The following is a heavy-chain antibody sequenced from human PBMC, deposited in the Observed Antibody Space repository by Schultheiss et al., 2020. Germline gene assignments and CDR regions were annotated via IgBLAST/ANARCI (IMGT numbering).Heavy chain of an antibody. CDR2: INHSGST. Sequence: SETLSLTCTVSGGSVSCYYWSWIRQPPGKGLEWIGEINHSGSTNYNPSLKSRVTISVDTSKNQFSLKLSSVTAADTAVYYCARDRPLRPFDPWGQGTLVTVSS. V-gene: IGHV4-34*01. J-gene: IGHJ5*02. CDR1: GGSVSCYY. CDR3: ARDRPLRPFDP.